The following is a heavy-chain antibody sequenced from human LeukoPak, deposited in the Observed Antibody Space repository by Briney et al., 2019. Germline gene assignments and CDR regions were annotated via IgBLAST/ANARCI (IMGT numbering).Heavy chain of an antibody. CDR1: GDSISSYY. D-gene: IGHD5-12*01. Sequence: SETLSLTCTVSGDSISSYYWSWIRQPPGKGLEWIGYIYYSGSTNYNPSLKSRVTISVDTSKNQFSLKLSSVTAADTAVYYCARRVNSGYDDYWGQGTLVTASS. CDR3: ARRVNSGYDDY. CDR2: IYYSGST. V-gene: IGHV4-59*08. J-gene: IGHJ4*02.